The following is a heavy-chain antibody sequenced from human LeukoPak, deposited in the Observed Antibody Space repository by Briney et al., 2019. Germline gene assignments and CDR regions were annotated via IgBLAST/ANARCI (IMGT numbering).Heavy chain of an antibody. CDR1: GYTFTSYY. CDR2: INPSGGST. D-gene: IGHD6-19*01. V-gene: IGHV1-46*01. CDR3: ARYSSGWETYDY. J-gene: IGHJ4*02. Sequence: ASVKVSCKASGYTFTSYYMHWVRQAPGQGLEWMGIINPSGGSTSYAQKFQGRVTMSRDTSTSTVYMELSSLRSEDTAVYYCARYSSGWETYDYWGQGTLVTVSS.